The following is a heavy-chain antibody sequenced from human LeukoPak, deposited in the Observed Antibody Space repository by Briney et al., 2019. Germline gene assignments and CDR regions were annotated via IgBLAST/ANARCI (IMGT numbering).Heavy chain of an antibody. V-gene: IGHV3-11*04. CDR2: ISSSGSTI. J-gene: IGHJ4*02. Sequence: GGSLRLSCAASGFTFSDYYMSWIRQAPGKGLEWVSYISSSGSTIYYADSVKGRFTISRDNAKNPLYLQMNSLRAEDTAVYYCVSYDILPGWYFDYWGQGTLVTVSS. D-gene: IGHD3-22*01. CDR1: GFTFSDYY. CDR3: VSYDILPGWYFDY.